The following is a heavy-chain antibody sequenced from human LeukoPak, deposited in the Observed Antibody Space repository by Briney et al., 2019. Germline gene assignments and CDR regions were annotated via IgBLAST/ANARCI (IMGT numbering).Heavy chain of an antibody. CDR1: GFTFSSYS. D-gene: IGHD3-22*01. Sequence: GGSLRLSCAASGFTFSSYSMNWVRQAPGKGLEWVTSIRYEGSNKYYANSVKGRFTISRDNSKNTLYLQMNSLGAEDTAVYYCAKGDHYDTTGYDAFDIWGQGTMVTVSS. CDR2: IRYEGSNK. J-gene: IGHJ3*02. V-gene: IGHV3-30*02. CDR3: AKGDHYDTTGYDAFDI.